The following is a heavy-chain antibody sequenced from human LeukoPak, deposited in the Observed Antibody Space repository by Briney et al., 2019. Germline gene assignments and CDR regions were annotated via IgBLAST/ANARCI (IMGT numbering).Heavy chain of an antibody. V-gene: IGHV3-49*04. Sequence: GGSLRLSCTASGFTFGDYTMSWVRQAPGKGLEWVGFIRSKAYGGTTEYAASVKGRFTISRDDSKSLAYLQMTSLKTEDSALYYCTRDSGGYKGGYYYYYMDIWGKGTTVTISS. CDR1: GFTFGDYT. CDR3: TRDSGGYKGGYYYYYMDI. D-gene: IGHD3-22*01. J-gene: IGHJ6*03. CDR2: IRSKAYGGTT.